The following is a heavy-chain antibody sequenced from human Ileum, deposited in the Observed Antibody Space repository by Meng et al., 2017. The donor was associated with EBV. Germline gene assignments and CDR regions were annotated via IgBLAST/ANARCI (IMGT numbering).Heavy chain of an antibody. D-gene: IGHD4-23*01. CDR1: GGSFNDYY. CDR2: IDQSGYT. V-gene: IGHV4-34*01. CDR3: ARYGRCNGNSFYCFDP. J-gene: IGHJ5*02. Sequence: QGRLQHLGSGLLKPSETPSLTCAVYGGSFNDYYWTWLRQPPGKGLEWIGEIDQSGYTKFNPSLSSRATISRDTSNNQFSLRLNSVTAADTALYYCARYGRCNGNSFYCFDPWGQGTLVTVSS.